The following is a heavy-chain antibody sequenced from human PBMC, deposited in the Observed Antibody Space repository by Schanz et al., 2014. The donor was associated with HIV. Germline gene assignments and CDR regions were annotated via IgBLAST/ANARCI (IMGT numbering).Heavy chain of an antibody. J-gene: IGHJ4*02. D-gene: IGHD6-13*01. CDR2: ISYDGSNK. Sequence: QVQLVESGGGVVQPGRSLRLSCAASGFTFSSYGMHWVRQAPGKGLEWVAVISYDGSNKYYADSVKGRFTISRDISKNTLYLQMNSLRAEGTAVYYCAKEEQQLGGVGGYHFDYWGQGTLVTVSS. CDR1: GFTFSSYG. V-gene: IGHV3-30*18. CDR3: AKEEQQLGGVGGYHFDY.